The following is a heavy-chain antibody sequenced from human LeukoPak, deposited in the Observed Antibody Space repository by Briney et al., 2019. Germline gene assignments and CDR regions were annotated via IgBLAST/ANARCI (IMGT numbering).Heavy chain of an antibody. D-gene: IGHD6-19*01. CDR2: IKQDGSEK. CDR3: ARDNGWTRDY. J-gene: IGHJ4*02. Sequence: GGSLRLYCTASGFTFGDYTMTWVRQAPGKGLEWVANIKQDGSEKYYVDSVKGRFTISRDNAKNSLYLQMNSLRAEDTAVYYCARDNGWTRDYWGQGTLVTVSS. V-gene: IGHV3-7*01. CDR1: GFTFGDYT.